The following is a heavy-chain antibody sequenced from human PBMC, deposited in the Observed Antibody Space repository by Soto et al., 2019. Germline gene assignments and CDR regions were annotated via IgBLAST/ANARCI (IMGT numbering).Heavy chain of an antibody. CDR3: AKGTPMVLKGNFDY. CDR2: ISWNSGSI. Sequence: GGSLRLSCAASGFTFDDYAMHWVRQAPGKGLEWVSGISWNSGSIGYADSVKGRFTISRDNAKNSLYLQMNSLRAEDTALYYCAKGTPMVLKGNFDYWGQGTLVTVSS. J-gene: IGHJ4*02. CDR1: GFTFDDYA. V-gene: IGHV3-9*01. D-gene: IGHD2-8*01.